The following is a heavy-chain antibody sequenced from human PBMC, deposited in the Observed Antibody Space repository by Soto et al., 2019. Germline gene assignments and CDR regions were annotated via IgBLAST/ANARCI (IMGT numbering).Heavy chain of an antibody. V-gene: IGHV2-5*02. CDR3: AHSERFCSSAACPHWFDP. J-gene: IGHJ5*02. Sequence: SGPTLVNPTQTLTLTCTFSGFSLNTHGVGVGWIRQPPGKALEWLASIYWDNYKHYSPSLRSRVTISKDTSKNLVVLVMTNMDPVDTATYYCAHSERFCSSAACPHWFDPWGQGTLVTVSS. CDR2: IYWDNYK. D-gene: IGHD2-2*01. CDR1: GFSLNTHGVG.